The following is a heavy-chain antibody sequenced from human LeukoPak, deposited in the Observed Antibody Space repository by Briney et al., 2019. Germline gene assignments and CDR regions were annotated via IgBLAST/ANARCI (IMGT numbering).Heavy chain of an antibody. D-gene: IGHD6-13*01. J-gene: IGHJ6*03. CDR1: GFTFSDYY. CDR3: AKTRDSSSWFFYYYYYMDV. CDR2: IRYDGSNK. Sequence: PGGSLRLSCAASGFTFSDYYMSWIRQAPGKGLVWVAFIRYDGSNKYYADSVKGRFTISRDNSKNTLYLQMNSLRAEDTAVYYCAKTRDSSSWFFYYYYYMDVWGKGTTVTISS. V-gene: IGHV3-30*02.